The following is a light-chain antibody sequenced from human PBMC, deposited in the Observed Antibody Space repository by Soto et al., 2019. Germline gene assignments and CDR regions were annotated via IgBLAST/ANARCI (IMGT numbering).Light chain of an antibody. CDR2: DAS. V-gene: IGKV1-5*01. J-gene: IGKJ1*01. CDR3: QQYHSYSPRT. CDR1: QSISSW. Sequence: DIQMTQSPSTLSASVGDRVTITCRASQSISSWLAWYQQKPGKAPKLLIYDASSLESGVPSRFSGSGSGTEFTLTISSLQPDDFATYYCQQYHSYSPRTFGQGTKVDIK.